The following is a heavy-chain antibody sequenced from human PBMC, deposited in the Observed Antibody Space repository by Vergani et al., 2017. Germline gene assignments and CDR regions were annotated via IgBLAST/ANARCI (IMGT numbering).Heavy chain of an antibody. CDR2: INYSGRRF. Sequence: EVQLVESGGDLVQPGRSLRLSCISSGFDFSDYAMGWVRQVPGKGLQWVSSINYSGRRFHYGESVKGRFTISRDNAKNSLYLQMDSLRVEDTASDFCVMDSRAYTSGTDGMAVWGQGTTVTVSS. CDR1: GFDFSDYA. D-gene: IGHD3-10*01. CDR3: VMDSRAYTSGTDGMAV. J-gene: IGHJ6*02. V-gene: IGHV3-20*04.